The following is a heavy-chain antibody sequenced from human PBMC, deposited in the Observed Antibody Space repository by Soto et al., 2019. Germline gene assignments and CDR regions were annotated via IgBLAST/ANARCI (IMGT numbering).Heavy chain of an antibody. CDR2: IYYSGST. J-gene: IGHJ4*02. D-gene: IGHD5-12*01. CDR3: ARERRDGYKHYFDY. Sequence: QVQLQESGPGLVKPSETLSLMCTVSGGSISSYYWSWIRQPPGKGLEWIGYIYYSGSTNYNPSLKSRVPISVDTSKNQSSLKLSSVTAADTAVYYGARERRDGYKHYFDYWGQGTLVTVSS. V-gene: IGHV4-59*01. CDR1: GGSISSYY.